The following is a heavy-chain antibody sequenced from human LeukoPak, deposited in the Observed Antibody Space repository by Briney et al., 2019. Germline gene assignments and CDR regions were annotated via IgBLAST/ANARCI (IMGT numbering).Heavy chain of an antibody. D-gene: IGHD6-19*01. V-gene: IGHV3-30*18. CDR1: GFTFSSYA. J-gene: IGHJ4*02. CDR3: TKGGQWLVAPNDY. CDR2: ISYDGSDE. Sequence: GGSLRLSCTASGFTFSSYAMHWVRQAPGKGLEWLAVISYDGSDEYYADSVKGRFTISRDDSRNTLFLQMNSLTAEDSGVYYCTKGGQWLVAPNDYWGRGTLVTVSS.